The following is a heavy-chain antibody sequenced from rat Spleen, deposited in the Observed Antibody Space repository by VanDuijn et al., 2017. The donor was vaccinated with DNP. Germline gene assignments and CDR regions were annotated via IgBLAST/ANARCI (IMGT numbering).Heavy chain of an antibody. CDR1: GFTFSNYD. CDR2: ISPSGGST. V-gene: IGHV5-25*01. J-gene: IGHJ3*01. CDR3: ARLGVRRATGSWFAY. Sequence: EVQLVESGGGLVQPGRSLKLSCAASGFTFSNYDMAWVRQAPTKGLEWVASISPSGGSTYYRDSVKGRFTVSRDNAKSSLYLQMDSLRSEDTATYYCARLGVRRATGSWFAYWGQGTLVTVSS. D-gene: IGHD1-11*01.